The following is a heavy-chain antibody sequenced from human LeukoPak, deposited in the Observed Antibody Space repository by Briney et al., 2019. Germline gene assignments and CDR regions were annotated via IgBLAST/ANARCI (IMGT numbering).Heavy chain of an antibody. CDR2: IYYSGST. Sequence: SETLSLTCTVSGGSISSYYWSWNRQPPGKGLEWIGYIYYSGSTSYNPSLKSRVTISVDTSRNQFSLKLSSVTAADTAVYYCARGSHHYYDSSGFLGYWGQGTLVTVSS. J-gene: IGHJ4*02. D-gene: IGHD3-22*01. CDR3: ARGSHHYYDSSGFLGY. CDR1: GGSISSYY. V-gene: IGHV4-59*01.